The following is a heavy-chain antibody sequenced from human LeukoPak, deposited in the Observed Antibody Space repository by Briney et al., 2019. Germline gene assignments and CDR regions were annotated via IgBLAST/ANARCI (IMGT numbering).Heavy chain of an antibody. Sequence: PSETLSLTCTVSGGSISSSSYYWGWIRQPPGKGLEWIGSIYYSGSTYYNPSLKSRVTISVDTSKNQFSLKLSSVTAADTAVYYCAREDADPPRYGDADYWGQGTLVTVSS. CDR3: AREDADPPRYGDADY. D-gene: IGHD4-17*01. V-gene: IGHV4-39*07. CDR2: IYYSGST. CDR1: GGSISSSSYY. J-gene: IGHJ4*02.